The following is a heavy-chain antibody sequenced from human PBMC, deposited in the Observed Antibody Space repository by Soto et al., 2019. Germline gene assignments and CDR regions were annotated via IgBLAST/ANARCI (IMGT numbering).Heavy chain of an antibody. D-gene: IGHD5-12*01. CDR3: ARDLESGYSNYYYYMDV. J-gene: IGHJ6*03. CDR2: TYFRSRWYN. CDR1: GDSVSSNTAA. V-gene: IGHV6-1*01. Sequence: PSQTLSLTCAISGDSVSSNTAAWHWIRQSPSRGLEWLGRTYFRSRWYNDYAVSVKSRITINADTSKSQFSLHLNSVSPEDTAVYYCARDLESGYSNYYYYMDVWGKGTTVTVSS.